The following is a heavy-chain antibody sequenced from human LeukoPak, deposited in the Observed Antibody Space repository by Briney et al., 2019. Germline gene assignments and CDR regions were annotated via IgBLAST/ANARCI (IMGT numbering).Heavy chain of an antibody. CDR1: GGSISSGGYD. Sequence: SETLSLTCTVSGGSISSGGYDWSWIRQHPGKGLEWIGYIYYSGSTYYNPSLKSRVTISVDTSKNQFSLKLSSVTAADTAVYYCAREQRTARYYDFWSGPNGPNYYYYGMDVWGQGTTVTVSS. D-gene: IGHD3-3*01. CDR3: AREQRTARYYDFWSGPNGPNYYYYGMDV. CDR2: IYYSGST. J-gene: IGHJ6*02. V-gene: IGHV4-31*03.